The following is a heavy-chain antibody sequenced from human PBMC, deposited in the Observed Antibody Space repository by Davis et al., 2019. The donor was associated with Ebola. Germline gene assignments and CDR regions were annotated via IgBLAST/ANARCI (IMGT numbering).Heavy chain of an antibody. CDR3: ARDRQDSRAYGF. D-gene: IGHD3-22*01. CDR1: GDSITSAYFS. J-gene: IGHJ4*02. CDR2: IYTNGNT. V-gene: IGHV4-61*09. Sequence: TLSLTCSVSGDSITSAYFSWTWVRQPAGKGLEWIGHIYTNGNTKYSPSLESRVTISLDTSKNQFSLRLKSVTAADTAMYFCARDRQDSRAYGFWGQGTLVTVSS.